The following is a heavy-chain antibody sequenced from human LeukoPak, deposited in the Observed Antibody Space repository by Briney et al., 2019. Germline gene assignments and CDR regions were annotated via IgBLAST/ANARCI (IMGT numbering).Heavy chain of an antibody. Sequence: GGSLRLSCATSGFIFSNYRMNWVRQAPGKGLEWVSYISSTSDTIYYVDSVKGRFTISRDNAKNSLYLQMNSLRVDDTAVYYCTRELASWGQGTLVTVSS. CDR1: GFIFSNYR. J-gene: IGHJ5*02. CDR2: ISSTSDTI. V-gene: IGHV3-48*01. CDR3: TRELAS.